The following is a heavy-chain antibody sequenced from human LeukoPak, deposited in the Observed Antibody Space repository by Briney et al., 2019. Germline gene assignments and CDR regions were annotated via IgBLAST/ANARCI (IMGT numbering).Heavy chain of an antibody. J-gene: IGHJ4*02. CDR3: ARMSTSSWFVCDN. D-gene: IGHD6-13*01. CDR2: IKQDGTEK. V-gene: IGHV3-7*03. Sequence: GGSLRLSCAASGFTFSNYWMTWVRQAPGKGLEWVANIKQDGTEKYSVDSVKGRFTISGDNAKNSLDLQMNSLRVEDTAVYYCARMSTSSWFVCDNWGQGTLVTVSS. CDR1: GFTFSNYW.